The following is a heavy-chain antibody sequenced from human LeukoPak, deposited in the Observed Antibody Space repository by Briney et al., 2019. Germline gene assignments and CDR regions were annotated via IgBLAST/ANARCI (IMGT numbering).Heavy chain of an antibody. D-gene: IGHD2-8*01. CDR1: GYTFTSYD. Sequence: GASVKVSCKASGYTFTSYDINWVRQATGQGLEWMGWMNPNSGNTGYAQKFQGRVTMTRNTSISTAYMELSSLRSEDTAVYYCATQALGVLMVYARGAFDIWGQGTMVTVSS. CDR2: MNPNSGNT. J-gene: IGHJ3*02. V-gene: IGHV1-8*01. CDR3: ATQALGVLMVYARGAFDI.